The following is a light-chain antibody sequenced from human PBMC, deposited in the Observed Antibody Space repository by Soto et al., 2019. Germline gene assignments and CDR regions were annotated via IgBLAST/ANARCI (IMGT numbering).Light chain of an antibody. CDR3: QQYNSNPIT. CDR1: QSINSW. CDR2: KAS. J-gene: IGKJ5*01. V-gene: IGKV1-5*03. Sequence: DIQMTQSPSTLSASVGDRVTIPCRASQSINSWLAWYQQKPGKAPKLLIYKASTLESGVPPRFSGSGSGTEFTLTISSLQPDDSATYYCQQYNSNPITFGQGTRLEIK.